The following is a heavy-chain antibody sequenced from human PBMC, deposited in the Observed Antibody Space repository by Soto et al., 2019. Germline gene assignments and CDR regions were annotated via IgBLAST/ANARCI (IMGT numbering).Heavy chain of an antibody. D-gene: IGHD3-3*02. J-gene: IGHJ5*02. CDR3: ASPKLAFYTWFDP. CDR2: IYYSGST. Sequence: QLQLQESGPGLVKPSETLSLTCTVSGGSISSSSYYWGWIRQPPGKGLEWIGRIYYSGSTYYNPSLKRRVTISVDTSKNQSSPKLSSVTAADTAVYYCASPKLAFYTWFDPWGQGTLVTVSS. CDR1: GGSISSSSYY. V-gene: IGHV4-39*01.